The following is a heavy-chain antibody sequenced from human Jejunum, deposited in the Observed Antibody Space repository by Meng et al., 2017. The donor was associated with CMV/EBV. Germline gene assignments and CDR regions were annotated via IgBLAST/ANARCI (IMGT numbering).Heavy chain of an antibody. CDR1: GYDFRDYG. Sequence: SCTPSGYDFRDYGISWVRQAPGQGLEWIGWVSSYTDNTKYAPKFQGRVTMTADASTTTAHLELRSLRSDDTAVYYCARKQWEPDYWGQGTRVTVSS. CDR2: VSSYTDNT. J-gene: IGHJ4*02. V-gene: IGHV1-18*01. CDR3: ARKQWEPDY. D-gene: IGHD1-26*01.